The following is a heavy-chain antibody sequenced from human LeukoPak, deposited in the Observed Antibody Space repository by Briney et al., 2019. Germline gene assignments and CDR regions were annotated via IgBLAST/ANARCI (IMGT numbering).Heavy chain of an antibody. J-gene: IGHJ4*02. CDR2: ISGSGGST. CDR1: GFTFSSYA. Sequence: PGGSLTLSCAASGFTFSSYAMSWVRQAPGKGLEWVSAISGSGGSTYYADSVKGRFTISRDNSKNTLYLQMNSLRAEDTAVYYCAKSVVLMVYATYYFDYCGEGTLVTVSS. D-gene: IGHD2-8*01. V-gene: IGHV3-23*01. CDR3: AKSVVLMVYATYYFDY.